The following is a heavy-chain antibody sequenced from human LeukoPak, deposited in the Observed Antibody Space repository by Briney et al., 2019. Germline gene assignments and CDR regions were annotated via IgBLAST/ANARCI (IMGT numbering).Heavy chain of an antibody. D-gene: IGHD1-1*01. Sequence: SETLSLICGVSGDSLTNGFHYWDWVRQSPQMGLEWVGSIYYTGTSYFHPSLEGRVTLSIDTAQNLFSINLTSVTAADTSTYFCTRRATPVLARGAFDFWSRGSVVTVSS. CDR1: GDSLTNGFHY. V-gene: IGHV4-39*02. J-gene: IGHJ3*01. CDR3: TRRATPVLARGAFDF. CDR2: IYYTGTS.